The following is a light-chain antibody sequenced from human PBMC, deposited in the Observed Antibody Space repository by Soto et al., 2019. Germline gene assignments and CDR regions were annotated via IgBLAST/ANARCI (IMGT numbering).Light chain of an antibody. CDR1: SSDVGGYNY. CDR3: CSYAGRYV. J-gene: IGLJ1*01. V-gene: IGLV2-11*01. CDR2: DVS. Sequence: QSALTQPRSVSGSPGQSVTISCTGTSSDVGGYNYVSWYQQHPGKAPKLMIYDVSKRPSGVPDRFSGSKSGNTAFLTISGLQAEDEADYYCCSYAGRYVFGTGTNVNV.